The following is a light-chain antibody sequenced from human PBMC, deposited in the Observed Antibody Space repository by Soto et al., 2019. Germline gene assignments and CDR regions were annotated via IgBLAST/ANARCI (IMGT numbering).Light chain of an antibody. Sequence: DIQMTQSPSTLSASVGDRVTITCRASQSISSWLAWYQQKPGKAPKLLIYKASSLASGVPSRFSGSGSGTEFTLTISSLQPDDFATYYYQHYNSYSYTFGQGTKLEIK. V-gene: IGKV1-5*03. CDR1: QSISSW. CDR2: KAS. CDR3: QHYNSYSYT. J-gene: IGKJ2*01.